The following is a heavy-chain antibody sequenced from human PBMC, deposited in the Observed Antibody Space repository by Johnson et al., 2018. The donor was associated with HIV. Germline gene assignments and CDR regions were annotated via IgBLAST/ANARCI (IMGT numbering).Heavy chain of an antibody. CDR2: IYSGGST. Sequence: EVQLVESGGGLVQPGGSLRLSCAASGFTFSSYWMHWVRQAPGKGLEWVSVIYSGGSTYYADSVKGRFTISKDNAKNSLYLQMNSLRAEDTAVYYCEGGGNKAFDIWGQGTMVTVSS. J-gene: IGHJ3*02. CDR3: EGGGNKAFDI. CDR1: GFTFSSYW. D-gene: IGHD3-16*01. V-gene: IGHV3-74*01.